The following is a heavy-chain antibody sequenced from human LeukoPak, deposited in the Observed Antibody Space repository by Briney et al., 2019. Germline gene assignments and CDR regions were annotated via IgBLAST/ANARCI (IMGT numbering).Heavy chain of an antibody. CDR1: GDSVSSNSAA. J-gene: IGHJ6*03. D-gene: IGHD6-19*01. Sequence: SQTLSLTCAISGDSVSSNSAAWNWIRQSPSRGLEWLGRTYYRSEWYNDYAVSVKSRITINPDTSKNQFSLQLNSVTPEDTAVYYCARDSSGRVSTGYYYMDVWGKGTTVTVSS. V-gene: IGHV6-1*01. CDR3: ARDSSGRVSTGYYYMDV. CDR2: TYYRSEWYN.